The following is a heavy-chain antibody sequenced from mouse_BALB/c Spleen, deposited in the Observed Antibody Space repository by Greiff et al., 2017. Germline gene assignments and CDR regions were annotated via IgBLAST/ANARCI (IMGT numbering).Heavy chain of an antibody. Sequence: EVKLVESGGGLVKPGGSLKLSCAASGFTFSSYAMSWVRQSPEKRLEWVAEISSGGSYTYYPDTVTGRFTISRDNAKNTLYLEMSSLRSEDTAMYYCATYYGNYFDYWGQGTTLTVSS. V-gene: IGHV5-9-4*01. D-gene: IGHD2-10*01. CDR2: ISSGGSYT. J-gene: IGHJ2*01. CDR1: GFTFSSYA. CDR3: ATYYGNYFDY.